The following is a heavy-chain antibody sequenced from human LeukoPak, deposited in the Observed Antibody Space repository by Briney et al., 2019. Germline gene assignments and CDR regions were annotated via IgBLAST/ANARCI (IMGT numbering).Heavy chain of an antibody. J-gene: IGHJ4*02. CDR1: GFSLSDAY. V-gene: IGHV3-15*01. Sequence: GGSLRLSCAASGFSLSDAYMSWVRQTPGKRLEWIGRIISKSDGGTTDYAAPVKGRFIISRDDSKGTLYLQLNSLRSDDTAVYYCLAQYYFDYWGRGTLVTVSS. CDR3: LAQYYFDY. D-gene: IGHD5-24*01. CDR2: IISKSDGGTT.